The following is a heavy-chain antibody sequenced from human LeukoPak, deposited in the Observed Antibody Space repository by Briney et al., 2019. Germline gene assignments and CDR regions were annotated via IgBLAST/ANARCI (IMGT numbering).Heavy chain of an antibody. CDR2: ISWDSRNI. J-gene: IGHJ6*02. Sequence: GGSLRLSCAASGFTFDDYAMFWVRQAPGEGLEWVSGISWDSRNIGYAASVKVRFTVSRDNGKNSLYLQINSLRVEDTALYYCARGNRDTSGFYYDYGMDVWGQGTTVSVSS. V-gene: IGHV3-9*01. CDR1: GFTFDDYA. D-gene: IGHD6-19*01. CDR3: ARGNRDTSGFYYDYGMDV.